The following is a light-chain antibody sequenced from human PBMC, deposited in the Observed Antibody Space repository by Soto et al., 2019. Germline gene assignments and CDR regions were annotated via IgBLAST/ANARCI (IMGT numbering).Light chain of an antibody. CDR2: TAS. Sequence: DSQMTQSPSSLSASVGDRVTITCRASQSIRTYLNWYQQKPGKAPKLLIYTASNLQSGVPSRFSGSGSGTDFTLTISSLQPEDFATYYCQQSYTALTFGGGTRVEIK. CDR3: QQSYTALT. CDR1: QSIRTY. J-gene: IGKJ4*01. V-gene: IGKV1-39*01.